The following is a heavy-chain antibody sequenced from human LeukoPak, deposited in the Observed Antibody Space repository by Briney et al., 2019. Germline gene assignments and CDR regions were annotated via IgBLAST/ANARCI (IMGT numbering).Heavy chain of an antibody. Sequence: SGGSLRLSCSASGFTVNNNYMSWVRQAPGKGLEWISIIYGGDSTYYADSVKGRFTTSRDNSKNTLYLQMNSLRVEDTAVYYCARSRPGRSYYVVDWFDPWGQGTLVTVSS. CDR2: IYGGDST. V-gene: IGHV3-53*01. CDR3: ARSRPGRSYYVVDWFDP. CDR1: GFTVNNNY. J-gene: IGHJ5*02. D-gene: IGHD3-10*01.